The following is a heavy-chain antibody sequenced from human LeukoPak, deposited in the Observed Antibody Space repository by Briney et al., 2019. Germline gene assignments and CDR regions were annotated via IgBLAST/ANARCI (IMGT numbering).Heavy chain of an antibody. D-gene: IGHD2-21*01. J-gene: IGHJ4*02. CDR3: ARALCIWGGDCHYFDY. Sequence: PGGSLRLSCAASGFTFSTYWMTWCRQAPGKGLEWVANIKEDGSEKYYVDSVKGRFTISRDNAKNSLYLQMNSLRAEDTAVYYCARALCIWGGDCHYFDYWGQGTLVTVSS. CDR2: IKEDGSEK. CDR1: GFTFSTYW. V-gene: IGHV3-7*01.